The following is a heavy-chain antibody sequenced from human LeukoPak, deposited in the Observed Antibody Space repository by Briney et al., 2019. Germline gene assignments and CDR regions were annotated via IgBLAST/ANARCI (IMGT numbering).Heavy chain of an antibody. J-gene: IGHJ4*02. D-gene: IGHD3-22*01. CDR2: ISSCCGST. V-gene: IGHV3-23*01. Sequence: GGSLRLSCAASGFTFSSYAINWVRQAPGKGLEWVSGISSCCGSTYYADPVKGRFTISRDNSKNTLYLQMNSLRAEDTAVYYCAKGGGAYYSDSSTYSAPFEHWGQGTLVTVSS. CDR1: GFTFSSYA. CDR3: AKGGGAYYSDSSTYSAPFEH.